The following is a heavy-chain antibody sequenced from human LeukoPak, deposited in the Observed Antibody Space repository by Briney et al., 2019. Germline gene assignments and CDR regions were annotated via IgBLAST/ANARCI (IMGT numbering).Heavy chain of an antibody. Sequence: GGSLRLSCAASGFTFSSYWMHWVRQVPGKGLVWVSRIYSDGSITNYAEFVKGGFTISRDNVNTTLYLQMNSLRAHDTAVYYCAGVGTDLWNRFDPWGQGTLVTVSS. CDR2: IYSDGSIT. CDR3: AGVGTDLWNRFDP. J-gene: IGHJ5*02. V-gene: IGHV3-74*01. CDR1: GFTFSSYW. D-gene: IGHD3-16*01.